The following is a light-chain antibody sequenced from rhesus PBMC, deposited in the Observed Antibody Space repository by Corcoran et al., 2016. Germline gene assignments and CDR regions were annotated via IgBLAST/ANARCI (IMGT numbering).Light chain of an antibody. J-gene: IGKJ1*01. CDR1: QSVRSN. CDR3: QQYKNWRT. CDR2: YAS. V-gene: IGKV3-35*01. Sequence: EIVMTQSPATLSLSPGERATLSCRASQSVRSNLSWYHQKPGQAPRLLYYYASNRATGIPDRFSGSGSGTDFTLTISSLEPEDVGIYYWQQYKNWRTFGQGTKVEIK.